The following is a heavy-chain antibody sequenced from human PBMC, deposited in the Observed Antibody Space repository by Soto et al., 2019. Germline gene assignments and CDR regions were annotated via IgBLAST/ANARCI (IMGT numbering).Heavy chain of an antibody. CDR3: ALVVVAATPGLAYCYYGMDV. V-gene: IGHV1-69*13. D-gene: IGHD2-15*01. CDR2: IIPIFGTA. CDR1: GGTFSSHA. J-gene: IGHJ6*02. Sequence: SVKVSCKASGGTFSSHAISWVRQAPGQGLEWMGGIIPIFGTANYAQKFQGRVTITADESTSTAYMELSSLRSEDTAVYYCALVVVAATPGLAYCYYGMDVWGQGTTVTVSS.